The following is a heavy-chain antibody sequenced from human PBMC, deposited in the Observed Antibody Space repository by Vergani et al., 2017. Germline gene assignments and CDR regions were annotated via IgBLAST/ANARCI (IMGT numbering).Heavy chain of an antibody. J-gene: IGHJ3*02. CDR1: GFTFSSYG. CDR3: ARDGGDIVVVPAPDAFDI. CDR2: IWYDGSNK. V-gene: IGHV3-33*01. D-gene: IGHD2-2*01. Sequence: VQLVESGGGLVKPGGSLRLSCAASGFTFSSYGMHWVRQAPGKGLEWVAVIWYDGSNKYYADSVKGRFTISRDNSKNTLYLQMNSLRAEDTAVYYCARDGGDIVVVPAPDAFDIWGQGTMVTVSS.